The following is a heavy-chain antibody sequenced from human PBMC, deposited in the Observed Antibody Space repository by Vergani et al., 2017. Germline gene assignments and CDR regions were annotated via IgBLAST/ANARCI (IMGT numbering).Heavy chain of an antibody. D-gene: IGHD3-10*01. J-gene: IGHJ6*03. CDR1: GFTFSSYA. CDR3: AIYGSGSHLPPGYYYYMDV. Sequence: QVQLVESGGGVVQPGRSLRLSCAASGFTFSSYAMHWVRQAPGKGLEWVAVISYDGSNKYYADSVKGRFTISRDNSKNTLYLQMNSLRAEDTAVYYCAIYGSGSHLPPGYYYYMDVWGKGTTVTVSS. V-gene: IGHV3-30*04. CDR2: ISYDGSNK.